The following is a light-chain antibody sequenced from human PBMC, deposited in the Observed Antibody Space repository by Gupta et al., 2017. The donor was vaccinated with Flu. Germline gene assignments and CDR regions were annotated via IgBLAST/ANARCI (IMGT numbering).Light chain of an antibody. V-gene: IGLV7-46*01. CDR1: TGAVTSGHY. CDR2: DKS. J-gene: IGLJ3*02. CDR3: LRYDSGARGM. Sequence: QAVVTQEPSLTVSPGGTVTLTCGSSTGAVTSGHYPYWFQQKPGQAPRTLIYDKSNKHSGTPARFSGSIHGGKAALTLSGAQPEDEAEYYCLRYDSGARGMFGGGTKLTVL.